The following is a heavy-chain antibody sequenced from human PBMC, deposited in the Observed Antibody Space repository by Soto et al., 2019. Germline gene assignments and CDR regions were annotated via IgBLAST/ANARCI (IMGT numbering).Heavy chain of an antibody. CDR1: GFTFSSYG. J-gene: IGHJ1*01. D-gene: IGHD3-22*01. CDR3: AKAGYYDSSGYSGYFQH. V-gene: IGHV3-30*18. Sequence: QVQLVESGGGVVQPGRSLRLSCAASGFTFSSYGMHWVRQAPGKGLEWVAVISYDGSNKYYADSVKGRFTISRDNSKKTLYLQMNSLRAEDTAVYYCAKAGYYDSSGYSGYFQHWGQGTLVTVSS. CDR2: ISYDGSNK.